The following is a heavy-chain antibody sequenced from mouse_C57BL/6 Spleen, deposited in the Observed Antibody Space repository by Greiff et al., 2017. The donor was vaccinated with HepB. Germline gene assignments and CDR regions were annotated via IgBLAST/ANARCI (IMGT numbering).Heavy chain of an antibody. V-gene: IGHV1-18*01. Sequence: GQRQQSGPELVKPGASVKIPCKASGYTFTDYNMDWVKQSHGKSLEWIGDINPNNGGTIYNQKFKGKATLTVDKSSSTAYMELRSLTSEDTAVYYCASISTLYYYAMDYWGQGTSVTVSS. CDR2: INPNNGGT. D-gene: IGHD1-1*01. CDR3: ASISTLYYYAMDY. CDR1: GYTFTDYN. J-gene: IGHJ4*01.